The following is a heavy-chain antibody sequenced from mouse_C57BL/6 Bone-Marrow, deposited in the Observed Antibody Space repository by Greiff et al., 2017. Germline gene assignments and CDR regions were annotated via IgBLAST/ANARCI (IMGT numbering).Heavy chain of an antibody. D-gene: IGHD4-1*01. Sequence: EVKLVESGGGLVQSGRSLRLSCATSGFTFSDFYMEWVRQAPGKGLEWIAASRNKANDYTTEYSASVKGRFIVSRDTSQSILYLQMNALRAEDTAIYYCARDADWVDYWGQGTSVTVSS. J-gene: IGHJ4*01. CDR2: SRNKANDYTT. CDR1: GFTFSDFY. V-gene: IGHV7-1*01. CDR3: ARDADWVDY.